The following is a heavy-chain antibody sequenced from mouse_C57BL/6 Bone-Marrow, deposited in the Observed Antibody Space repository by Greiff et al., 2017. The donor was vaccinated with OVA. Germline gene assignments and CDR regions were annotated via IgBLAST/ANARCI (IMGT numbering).Heavy chain of an antibody. CDR3: ARRGNYGNYGAMDY. CDR1: GYTFTSYG. Sequence: QVQLQQSGAELARPGASVKLSCKASGYTFTSYGISWVKQRTGQGLEWIGEIYPRSGNTYYNEKFKGKATLTADKSSSTAYMELRSLTSEDSAVYFCARRGNYGNYGAMDYWGQGTSVTVPS. J-gene: IGHJ4*01. D-gene: IGHD2-1*01. CDR2: IYPRSGNT. V-gene: IGHV1-81*01.